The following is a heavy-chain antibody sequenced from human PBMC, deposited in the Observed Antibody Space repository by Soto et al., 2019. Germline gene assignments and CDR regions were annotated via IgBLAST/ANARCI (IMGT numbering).Heavy chain of an antibody. D-gene: IGHD6-25*01. CDR3: AKDRWGSIATGSSFES. CDR1: GFTFSHYA. J-gene: IGHJ4*02. V-gene: IGHV3-23*01. Sequence: PGGSLRLCCEASGFTFSHYAMNGVRQAPGKGLEWVSGISDTGGSTYYGDSARGRFTISRDNSKNTLYLQMISLRAEDTAVYFCAKDRWGSIATGSSFESWGQGALVTVSS. CDR2: ISDTGGST.